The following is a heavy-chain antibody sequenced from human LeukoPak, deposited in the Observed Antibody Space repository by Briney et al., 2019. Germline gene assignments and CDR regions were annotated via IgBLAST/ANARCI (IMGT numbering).Heavy chain of an antibody. CDR3: ARTYYYDSSGYD. Sequence: PSETLSLTCTVSGGSISSSSYYWGWLRQPPGKGLEWIGSIYYSGSTYYNPSLKSRVTISVDTSKNQFSLKLSSVTAADTAVYYCARTYYYDSSGYDWGQGTLVTVSS. D-gene: IGHD3-22*01. CDR1: GGSISSSSYY. J-gene: IGHJ4*02. V-gene: IGHV4-39*07. CDR2: IYYSGST.